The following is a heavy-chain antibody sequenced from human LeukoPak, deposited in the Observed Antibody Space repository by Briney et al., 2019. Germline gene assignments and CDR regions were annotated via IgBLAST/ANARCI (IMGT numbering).Heavy chain of an antibody. CDR2: IYPGDSDI. J-gene: IGHJ4*02. CDR3: ARRGSSWYVS. V-gene: IGHV5-51*01. D-gene: IGHD6-13*01. Sequence: GESLKVSCKGSGYSFTNYWIGWVRQMPGKGLEWVGIIYPGDSDIRYSPSFQGQVTISADKSISTAYLQWSSLKASDTAMYYCARRGSSWYVSWGQGTLVTVSS. CDR1: GYSFTNYW.